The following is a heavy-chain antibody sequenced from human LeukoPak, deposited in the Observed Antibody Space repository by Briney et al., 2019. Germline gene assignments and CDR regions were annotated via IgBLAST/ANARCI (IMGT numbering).Heavy chain of an antibody. Sequence: GGSLRLSCVVSGFTFNRCWTNWARQAPGKGLEWVAHINPDGRDTYYVDSVKGRFTISRDNAQNSMYLQMNSLRVEDTAVYYCTSWGDTTAEYFQRWGQGTLVTVSS. CDR2: INPDGRDT. D-gene: IGHD2-21*02. V-gene: IGHV3-7*01. J-gene: IGHJ1*01. CDR3: TSWGDTTAEYFQR. CDR1: GFTFNRCW.